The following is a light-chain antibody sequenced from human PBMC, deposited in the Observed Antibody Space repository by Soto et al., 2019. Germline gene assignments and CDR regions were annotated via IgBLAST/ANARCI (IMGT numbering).Light chain of an antibody. Sequence: EIVLTQSPATLSLSPGERATLSCRASQSVSTFLAWYQHKPGQAPRLLIYDASNRATGIPDRFRGSGSGTDFTLTISSLEPEDFALYYCPQGTDWPPGTFGQGTKVEIK. CDR2: DAS. J-gene: IGKJ1*01. CDR3: PQGTDWPPGT. CDR1: QSVSTF. V-gene: IGKV3-11*01.